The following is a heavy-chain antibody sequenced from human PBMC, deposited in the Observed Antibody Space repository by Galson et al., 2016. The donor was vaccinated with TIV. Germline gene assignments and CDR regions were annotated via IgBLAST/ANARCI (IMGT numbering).Heavy chain of an antibody. J-gene: IGHJ4*02. V-gene: IGHV3-49*03. Sequence: SLRLSCAVSGFRFGDNAISWFRQTPEKGLEWVGFIRSKPYGGTAEYAASVRSRFTISRDDSRSTAYLQMDSLKSEDTAVYYCARGRGEIWGPGTLVTVSS. CDR3: ARGRGEI. CDR2: IRSKPYGGTA. CDR1: GFRFGDNA. D-gene: IGHD3-10*01.